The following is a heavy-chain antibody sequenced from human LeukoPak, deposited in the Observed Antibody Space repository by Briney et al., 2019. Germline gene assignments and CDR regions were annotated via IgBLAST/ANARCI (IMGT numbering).Heavy chain of an antibody. CDR1: GDSISSSSYY. V-gene: IGHV4-39*07. D-gene: IGHD2-15*01. CDR2: IHYSGST. CDR3: ARGYCSGGSCYSYYYYNYMDV. Sequence: SQTLSLTCTVSGDSISSSSYYWGWIRQPPGKGLEWIGSIHYSGSTNYNPSLKSRVTISVDTSKNQFSLKLSSVTAADTAVYYCARGYCSGGSCYSYYYYNYMDVWGKGTTVTVSS. J-gene: IGHJ6*03.